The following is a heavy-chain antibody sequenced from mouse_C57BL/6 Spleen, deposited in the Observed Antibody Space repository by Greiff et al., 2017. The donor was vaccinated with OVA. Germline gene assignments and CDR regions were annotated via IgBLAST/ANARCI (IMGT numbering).Heavy chain of an antibody. CDR3: AKAYYSNYSYYAMDY. Sequence: QVQLQQSGPGLVQPSQSLSITCTVSGFSLTSYGVHWVRQSPGKGLEWLGVIWSGGSTDYNAAFISRLSISKDNSKSQVFFKMNSLQADDTAIYYCAKAYYSNYSYYAMDYWGQGTSVTVSS. D-gene: IGHD2-5*01. CDR2: IWSGGST. J-gene: IGHJ4*01. V-gene: IGHV2-2*01. CDR1: GFSLTSYG.